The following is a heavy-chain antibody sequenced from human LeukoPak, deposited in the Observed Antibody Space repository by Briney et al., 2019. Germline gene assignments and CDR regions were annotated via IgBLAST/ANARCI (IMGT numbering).Heavy chain of an antibody. CDR2: ISGSGGST. Sequence: GGSLRLSCAASGFTFSSYAMSWVRQAPGKGLEWVSAISGSGGSTYYADSVKGRFTVSRDNSKNTLYLQMNSLRAEDTAVYYCARASITMVRGVPDAFDIWGQGTMVTVSS. CDR1: GFTFSSYA. V-gene: IGHV3-23*01. J-gene: IGHJ3*02. D-gene: IGHD3-10*01. CDR3: ARASITMVRGVPDAFDI.